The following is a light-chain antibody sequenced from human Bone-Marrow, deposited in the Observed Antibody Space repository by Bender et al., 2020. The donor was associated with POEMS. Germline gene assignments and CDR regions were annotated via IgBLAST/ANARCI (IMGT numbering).Light chain of an antibody. CDR1: SSDFGPYNL. Sequence: QSALTQAASVSGSPGQSITISCTGASSDFGPYNLVSWYQHHPGKAPKLMIYEVFKRPSGVSNRFSGSKSGNTASLTISGLQAEDEADYYCCSYAGSNTYWVFGGGTKLTVL. J-gene: IGLJ3*02. CDR2: EVF. V-gene: IGLV2-23*02. CDR3: CSYAGSNTYWV.